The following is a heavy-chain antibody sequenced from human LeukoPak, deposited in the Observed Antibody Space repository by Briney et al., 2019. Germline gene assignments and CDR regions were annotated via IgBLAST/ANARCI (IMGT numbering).Heavy chain of an antibody. CDR3: ARDRSDSSGYYRFDY. V-gene: IGHV4-4*07. Sequence: SETLSLTCTVSGGSISSYYWSWIRQPAGKGLEWIGRIYTSGSTNYNPSLKSRVTMSVDTSKNQFSLKLSSVTAADTAVYYCARDRSDSSGYYRFDYWGQGTLVTVSS. CDR1: GGSISSYY. J-gene: IGHJ4*02. D-gene: IGHD3-22*01. CDR2: IYTSGST.